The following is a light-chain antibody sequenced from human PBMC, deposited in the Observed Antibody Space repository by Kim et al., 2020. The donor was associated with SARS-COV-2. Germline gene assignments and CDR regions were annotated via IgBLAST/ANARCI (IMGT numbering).Light chain of an antibody. Sequence: SSELTQDPAVSVALGQTVRITCQGDSLRSYYATWYQQKPGQAPIVVIYGKNNRPSGIPDRFSGSSSGNTASLTITGTQAGDEADNYCNSRDSNDNVVFGGGTKLTVL. CDR1: SLRSYY. V-gene: IGLV3-19*01. J-gene: IGLJ2*01. CDR2: GKN. CDR3: NSRDSNDNVV.